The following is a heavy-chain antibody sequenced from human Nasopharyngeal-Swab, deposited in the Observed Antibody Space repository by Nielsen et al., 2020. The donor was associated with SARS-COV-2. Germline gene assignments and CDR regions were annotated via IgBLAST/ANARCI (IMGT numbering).Heavy chain of an antibody. J-gene: IGHJ4*02. CDR2: IYYSGST. CDR3: ARGGRGIFGVVTNFDY. V-gene: IGHV4-59*01. D-gene: IGHD3-3*01. Sequence: WIRQPPGKGLEWIGYIYYSGSTNYNPSLKSRVTISVDTPKNQFSLKLSSVTAADTAVYYCARGGRGIFGVVTNFDYWGQGTLVTVSS.